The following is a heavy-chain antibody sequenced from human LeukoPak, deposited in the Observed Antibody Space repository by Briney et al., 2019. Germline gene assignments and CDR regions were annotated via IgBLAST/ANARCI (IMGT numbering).Heavy chain of an antibody. CDR1: GGSFSGYY. J-gene: IGHJ6*02. Sequence: SETLSLTCAVYGGSFSGYYWSWIRQPPGKGLEWIGEINHSGSTNYNPSLKSRVTISVDTSKNQFSLKLSSVTAADTAVYYCARAYSGSSYYYYGMDVWGQGTTVTVSS. V-gene: IGHV4-34*01. CDR3: ARAYSGSSYYYYGMDV. D-gene: IGHD6-6*01. CDR2: INHSGST.